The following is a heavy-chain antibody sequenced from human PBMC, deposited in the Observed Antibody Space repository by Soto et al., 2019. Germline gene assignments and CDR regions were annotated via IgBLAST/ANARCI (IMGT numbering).Heavy chain of an antibody. V-gene: IGHV1-8*01. J-gene: IGHJ6*03. CDR3: ARVAGVATSNWNYYMGV. CDR1: GYTFTSYD. CDR2: MNPSNGNT. Sequence: QVQLVQSGAEVKKPGASVKVSCKASGYTFTSYDINWVRQAPGQGLEWMRWMNPSNGNTAYAQQFQGRVTMTKDTCVSTAYMEVSSQRSEDTAVYYCARVAGVATSNWNYYMGVWGKGTTVTVSS. D-gene: IGHD1-1*01.